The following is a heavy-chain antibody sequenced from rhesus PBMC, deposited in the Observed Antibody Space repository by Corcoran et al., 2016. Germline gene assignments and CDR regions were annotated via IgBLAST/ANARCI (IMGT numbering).Heavy chain of an antibody. V-gene: IGHV4-169*01. CDR2: IYGSGSST. CDR3: ARGGYSYSSDY. CDR1: GGSFSSSY. Sequence: QLQLQESGPGLVKPSEPLSLPSAVSGGSFSSSYWRWPRQAPGKGLELIGYIYGSGSSTNYNPSLKSRVTLSVDTSKNQLSLKLSSVTAADTVVYYCARGGYSYSSDYWGQGVLVTVSS. J-gene: IGHJ4*01. D-gene: IGHD5-12*01.